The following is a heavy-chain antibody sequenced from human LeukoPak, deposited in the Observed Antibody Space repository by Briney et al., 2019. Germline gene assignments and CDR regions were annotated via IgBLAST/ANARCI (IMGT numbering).Heavy chain of an antibody. Sequence: SETLSLTCAVYGGSFSGYYWSWIRQPPGKGLEWIGEINHSGSTNYSPSLKSRVTISVDTSKNQFSLKLSSVTAADTAVYYCARGGDIAVVEGASGYFDYWGQGTLVTVSS. J-gene: IGHJ4*02. V-gene: IGHV4-34*01. D-gene: IGHD2-2*01. CDR3: ARGGDIAVVEGASGYFDY. CDR1: GGSFSGYY. CDR2: INHSGST.